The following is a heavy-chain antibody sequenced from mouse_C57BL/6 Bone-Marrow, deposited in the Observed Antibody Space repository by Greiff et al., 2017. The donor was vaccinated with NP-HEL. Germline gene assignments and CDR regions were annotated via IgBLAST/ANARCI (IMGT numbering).Heavy chain of an antibody. CDR2: IWWDDDK. V-gene: IGHV8-8*01. CDR3: ARIGLWTFAY. D-gene: IGHD1-1*02. Sequence: QVTLKESGPGILQPSPTLSLPCSFSGFSLSTFGMGVGWLRQPSGKGLEWLAHIWWDDDKYYNPALKRRLTISKDTSKNQVFLKIAKVDTAETATYYCARIGLWTFAYWGQGTLVTVSA. CDR1: GFSLSTFGMG. J-gene: IGHJ3*01.